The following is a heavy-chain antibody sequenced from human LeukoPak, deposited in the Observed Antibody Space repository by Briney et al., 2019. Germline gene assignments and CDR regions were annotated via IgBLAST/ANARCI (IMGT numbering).Heavy chain of an antibody. D-gene: IGHD2-21*02. V-gene: IGHV1-18*01. CDR2: ISAYNGNT. CDR3: TRALGDCGGDCWGAFDI. J-gene: IGHJ3*02. Sequence: GASVKVSCKASGYTFTSYGISWVRQAPGQGLEWMGWISAYNGNTNYAQKLQGRVTMTTDTSTSTAYMELSSLSSDDTAVYYCTRALGDCGGDCWGAFDIWGQGTMVTVSS. CDR1: GYTFTSYG.